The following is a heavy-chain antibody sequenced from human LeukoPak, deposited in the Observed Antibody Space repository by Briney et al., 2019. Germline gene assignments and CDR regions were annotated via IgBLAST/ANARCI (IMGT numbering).Heavy chain of an antibody. CDR2: VYPGDSDS. J-gene: IGHJ5*02. CDR3: ARHSPGWMVRPYCFDP. CDR1: GYSFTDYW. V-gene: IGHV5-51*01. D-gene: IGHD3-10*01. Sequence: GESLKISCKGSGYSFTDYWIAWVRQMPGKGLEWMGLVYPGDSDSRYNPSFRGQVTISVDKANSTAYLQWNSLKASDTAIYYCARHSPGWMVRPYCFDPWGQGVLVTVSS.